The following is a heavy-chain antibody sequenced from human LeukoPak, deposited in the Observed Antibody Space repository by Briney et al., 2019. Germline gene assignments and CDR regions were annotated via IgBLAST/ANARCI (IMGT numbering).Heavy chain of an antibody. CDR2: IIPIFGTA. J-gene: IGHJ4*02. CDR1: GGTFSSYA. CDR3: ARISEGSYGGNQYFDY. D-gene: IGHD4-23*01. Sequence: SVKVSCKASGGTFSSYAISWVRQAPGRGLEWVGGIIPIFGTANYAQKFQGRVTITTDESTSTAYMELSSLRSEDTAVYYCARISEGSYGGNQYFDYWGQGTLVTVSS. V-gene: IGHV1-69*05.